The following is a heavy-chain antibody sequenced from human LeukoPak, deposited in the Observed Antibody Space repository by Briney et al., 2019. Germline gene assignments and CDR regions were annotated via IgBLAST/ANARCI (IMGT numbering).Heavy chain of an antibody. CDR2: ISSSSSYI. CDR1: GFTFSSYS. J-gene: IGHJ6*04. CDR3: ARESVVVPAANYYGMDV. V-gene: IGHV3-21*01. D-gene: IGHD2-2*01. Sequence: GGSLRLSCAASGFTFSSYSMNWVRQAPGKGLEWVSSISSSSSYIYYADSMKGRFTISRDNAKNSLYLQMNSLRAEDTAVYYCARESVVVPAANYYGMDVWGKGTTVTVSS.